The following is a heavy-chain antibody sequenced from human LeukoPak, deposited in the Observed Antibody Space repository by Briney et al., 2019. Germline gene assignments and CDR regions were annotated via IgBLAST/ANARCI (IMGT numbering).Heavy chain of an antibody. CDR3: AKDSTSSLDY. CDR2: IRYDGSDK. V-gene: IGHV3-30*02. CDR1: GFTFRSYG. J-gene: IGHJ4*02. Sequence: GESLRLSCSASGFTFRSYGMHWVRQAPGRGLEWVAFIRYDGSDKYYSDSVTGRFTISRDNSKHPLSLPVNSLRAEDTAVYYCAKDSTSSLDYWGQGTLVTVSS.